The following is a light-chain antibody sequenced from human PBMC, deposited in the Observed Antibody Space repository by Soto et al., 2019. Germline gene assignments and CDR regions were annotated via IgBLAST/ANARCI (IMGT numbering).Light chain of an antibody. J-gene: IGKJ5*01. Sequence: EIVLTQSPATLSLSPGERATLSCRASQSVSNYLAWYQQKPGQAPRLLIYDASNRATGIPARFSGSGSGTDFTLIISSLEPEDVAVYYGQQRSDWPPITFGQGTRLE. CDR1: QSVSNY. CDR2: DAS. CDR3: QQRSDWPPIT. V-gene: IGKV3-11*01.